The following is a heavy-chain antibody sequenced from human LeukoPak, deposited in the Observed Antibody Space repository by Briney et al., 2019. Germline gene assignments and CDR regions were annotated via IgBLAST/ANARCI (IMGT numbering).Heavy chain of an antibody. D-gene: IGHD2-15*01. Sequence: ASVKVSCKASGYTFTGYYMHWVRQAPGQGLEWMGWINPNSGGTNYAQKFQGRVTMTRDTSISTAYMELSRLRSDDTAVYYCARDAPILGYCSGGSCGGAYFDPWGQGTLVTVSS. CDR2: INPNSGGT. CDR1: GYTFTGYY. CDR3: ARDAPILGYCSGGSCGGAYFDP. J-gene: IGHJ5*02. V-gene: IGHV1-2*02.